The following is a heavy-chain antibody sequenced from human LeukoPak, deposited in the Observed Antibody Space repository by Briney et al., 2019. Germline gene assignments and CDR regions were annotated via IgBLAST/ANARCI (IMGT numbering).Heavy chain of an antibody. Sequence: SETLSLTCTVSGYSISSGYYWGWIRQPPGKGLEWIGSIYHSGSTYYNPSLKSRVTISVDTSKNQFSLKLSSVTAADTAVYYCARAHIVVVVAATLNWFDPWGQGTLVTVSS. J-gene: IGHJ5*02. D-gene: IGHD2-15*01. CDR3: ARAHIVVVVAATLNWFDP. CDR2: IYHSGST. V-gene: IGHV4-38-2*02. CDR1: GYSISSGYY.